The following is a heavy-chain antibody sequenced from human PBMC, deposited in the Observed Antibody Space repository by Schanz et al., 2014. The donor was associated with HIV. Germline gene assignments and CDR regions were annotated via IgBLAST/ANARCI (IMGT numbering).Heavy chain of an antibody. V-gene: IGHV4-34*01. D-gene: IGHD4-4*01. J-gene: IGHJ4*02. CDR2: INYSGTT. Sequence: QLYLQQWGSGLFKPAETLSLTCGVFGGSFSGYYWGWIRQSPGKGLEWVGEINYSGTTNYNPSLEIRVTISIDTSKKQFSLNLTSVTAADTAVFYCARELLTTVTPSFDSWGQGILVTVSS. CDR1: GGSFSGYY. CDR3: ARELLTTVTPSFDS.